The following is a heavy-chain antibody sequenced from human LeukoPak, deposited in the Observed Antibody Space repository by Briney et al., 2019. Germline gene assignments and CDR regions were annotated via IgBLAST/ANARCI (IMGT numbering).Heavy chain of an antibody. J-gene: IGHJ4*02. V-gene: IGHV3-30*03. CDR3: ASGSPTELREYYFDY. D-gene: IGHD2-15*01. CDR1: GFTFSSYG. Sequence: GRSLRLSCAASGFTFSSYGMHWVRQAPGKGLEWVAVISYDGSNKYYADSVKGRFTISRDNSKNTLYLQMNSLRAEDTAVYYCASGSPTELREYYFDYWGQGTLVTVSS. CDR2: ISYDGSNK.